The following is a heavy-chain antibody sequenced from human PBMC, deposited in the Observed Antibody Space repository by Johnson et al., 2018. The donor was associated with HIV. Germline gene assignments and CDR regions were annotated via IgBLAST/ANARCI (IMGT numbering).Heavy chain of an antibody. CDR3: ARDRVYSGSYYSGAFDV. CDR1: GFTFSSYW. J-gene: IGHJ3*01. Sequence: VQLVESGGNLVQPGGSLRLSCAASGFTFSSYWMSWVRQAPGKGLGWVANIKQDGSEKYYVDSLKGRFTISRDNVKKSLFLQMNGLRADDTAVYYCARDRVYSGSYYSGAFDVWGQGAMVTVSS. D-gene: IGHD1-26*01. V-gene: IGHV3-7*05. CDR2: IKQDGSEK.